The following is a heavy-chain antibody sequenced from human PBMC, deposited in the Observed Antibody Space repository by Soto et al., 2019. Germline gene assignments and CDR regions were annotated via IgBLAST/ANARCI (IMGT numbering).Heavy chain of an antibody. CDR3: ATRPLLPGAP. Sequence: EVQLVESGGGLIQPGGSLRLSCAASGFTFSSNDMNWVRQAPGKGLEWVSLIFSGGSTSYADSVKGRFTISRDNSINMLYLQMSSLRAEDTAVYYCATRPLLPGAPWGQGTVVTVSS. D-gene: IGHD3-22*01. CDR2: IFSGGST. V-gene: IGHV3-53*01. J-gene: IGHJ3*01. CDR1: GFTFSSND.